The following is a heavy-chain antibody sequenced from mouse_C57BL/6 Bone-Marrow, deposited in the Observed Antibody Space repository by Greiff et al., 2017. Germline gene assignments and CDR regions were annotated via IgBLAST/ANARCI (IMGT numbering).Heavy chain of an antibody. Sequence: VQLVESGAELVKPGASVKLSCKASGYTFTSYWITWVKQRPGQGLEWIGYIYPGSGSTNYNEKFKGKGTLTVDTSSSTVYMQLSSLTSEDSAVYYCAREVFVPDYYALDYWGQGTAVTVSA. CDR3: AREVFVPDYYALDY. CDR2: IYPGSGST. J-gene: IGHJ4*01. D-gene: IGHD5-1*01. CDR1: GYTFTSYW. V-gene: IGHV1-55*01.